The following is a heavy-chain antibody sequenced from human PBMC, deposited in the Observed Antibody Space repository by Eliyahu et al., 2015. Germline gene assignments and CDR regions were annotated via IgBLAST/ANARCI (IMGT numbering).Heavy chain of an antibody. CDR2: IXPNGGGT. D-gene: IGHD2-15*01. CDR3: ARERAECSGGSCHRRTFDP. J-gene: IGHJ5*02. CDR1: GXXFSGFX. Sequence: QVQLVQSGAEVKNPGASXKVSCKASGXXFSGFXMHWARQAPGQGLEGXGWIXPNGGGTXYAEKFQGRVTMTRDTSTNTAYLDLRSLRSDDTAVYYCARERAECSGGSCHRRTFDPWGQGTQVTVSS. V-gene: IGHV1-2*02.